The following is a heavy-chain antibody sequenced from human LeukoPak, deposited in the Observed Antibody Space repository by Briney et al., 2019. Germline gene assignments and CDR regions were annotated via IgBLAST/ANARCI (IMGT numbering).Heavy chain of an antibody. D-gene: IGHD3-10*01. CDR3: ARDIMVRGAGANWFDP. Sequence: PSETLSLTCTVSGGSISSGGYYWSWISQHPGKGLEWIGYIYYSGSTYYNPSLKSRVTISVDTSKNQFSLKLSSVTAADTAVYYCARDIMVRGAGANWFDPWGQGTLVTVSS. J-gene: IGHJ5*02. CDR2: IYYSGST. V-gene: IGHV4-31*03. CDR1: GGSISSGGYY.